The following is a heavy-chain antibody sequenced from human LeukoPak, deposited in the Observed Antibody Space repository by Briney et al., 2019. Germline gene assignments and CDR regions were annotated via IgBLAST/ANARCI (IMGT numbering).Heavy chain of an antibody. D-gene: IGHD2-15*01. CDR2: ISGSGGST. V-gene: IGHV3-23*01. J-gene: IGHJ4*02. CDR3: ASKGYCSGGSCYLLDY. CDR1: GFTFSSYA. Sequence: GGSLGLSCAASGFTFSSYAMSWVRQAPGKGLEWVSAISGSGGSTYYADSVKGRFTISRDNSKNTLYLQMNSLRAEDTAVYYCASKGYCSGGSCYLLDYWGQGTLVTVSS.